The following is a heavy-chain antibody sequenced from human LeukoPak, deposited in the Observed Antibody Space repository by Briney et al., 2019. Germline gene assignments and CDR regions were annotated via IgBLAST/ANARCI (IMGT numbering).Heavy chain of an antibody. J-gene: IGHJ4*02. D-gene: IGHD2-15*01. CDR1: GFDFSSYS. Sequence: HPGGSLRLSCGASGFDFSSYSMNWVRQAPGKGLEWVSYISSSGGSIYYADSVKGRFTISRDNAKNSLYLQMNSLRDEDMAVYYCARPLRGSGGLVHEYWGQGTLVTVSS. CDR3: ARPLRGSGGLVHEY. CDR2: ISSSGGSI. V-gene: IGHV3-48*02.